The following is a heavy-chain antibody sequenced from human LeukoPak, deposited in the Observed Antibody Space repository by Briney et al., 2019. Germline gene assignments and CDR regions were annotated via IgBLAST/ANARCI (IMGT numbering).Heavy chain of an antibody. V-gene: IGHV4-59*01. D-gene: IGHD2-15*01. CDR1: GGSISRYY. J-gene: IGHJ5*02. Sequence: SETLSLTCTVSGGSISRYYWSWVRQTPGKGLEWGGYIYYSGSNKYNPSLKRRGTISVDKTKNQFSLKLSSVTAADTAVYYCVRDALYCSGGSSYSIWFALWGQGTLVTVSS. CDR2: IYYSGSN. CDR3: VRDALYCSGGSSYSIWFAL.